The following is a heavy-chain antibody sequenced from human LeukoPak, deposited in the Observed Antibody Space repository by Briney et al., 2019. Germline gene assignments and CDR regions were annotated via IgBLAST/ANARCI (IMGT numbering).Heavy chain of an antibody. J-gene: IGHJ3*02. CDR2: IYSGGST. D-gene: IGHD3-22*01. V-gene: IGHV3-53*01. CDR1: GFTVSSNY. CDR3: ATKDSSGYIDAFDI. Sequence: GGSPRLSCAASGFTVSSNYMSWVRQAPGKGPEWVSVIYSGGSTYYADSVKGRFTISRDNSKNTLYLQMNSLRAEDTAVYYCATKDSSGYIDAFDIWGQGTMATVSS.